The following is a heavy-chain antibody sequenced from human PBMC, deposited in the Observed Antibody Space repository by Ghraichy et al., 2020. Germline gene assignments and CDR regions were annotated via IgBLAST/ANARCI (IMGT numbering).Heavy chain of an antibody. D-gene: IGHD3-9*01. CDR1: GFTFSSYS. CDR3: GRDSDYDLLTGYYALDQYGMDV. CDR2: ISSVSSYV. V-gene: IGHV3-21*01. Sequence: GGSLRLSCAASGFTFSSYSMNWVRQAPGKGLEWVSCISSVSSYVYYADSVKGRFTISRDNAKNTLYLQMNSLRAEDTAVYYCGRDSDYDLLTGYYALDQYGMDVWGQGTTVTVSS. J-gene: IGHJ6*02.